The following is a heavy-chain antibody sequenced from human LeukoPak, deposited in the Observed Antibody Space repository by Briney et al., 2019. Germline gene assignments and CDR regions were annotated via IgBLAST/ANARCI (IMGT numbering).Heavy chain of an antibody. Sequence: GASVKVSCEASGYTFTGYYMHWVRQAPGQGLEWMGWINPNSGGTNYAQKFQGRVTMTRDTSISTAYMELSRLRSDDTAVYYCARDGYYYGSGSYYDFDYWGQGTLVTVSS. CDR2: INPNSGGT. CDR1: GYTFTGYY. D-gene: IGHD3-10*01. J-gene: IGHJ4*02. V-gene: IGHV1-2*02. CDR3: ARDGYYYGSGSYYDFDY.